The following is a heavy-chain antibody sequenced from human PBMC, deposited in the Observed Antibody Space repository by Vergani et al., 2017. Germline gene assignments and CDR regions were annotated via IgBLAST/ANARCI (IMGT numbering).Heavy chain of an antibody. J-gene: IGHJ4*02. CDR1: GFISSNAW. CDR2: IKSKTDGGTT. V-gene: IGHV3-15*01. Sequence: EVQLVELGGGLLNPGGPLGSSCAPSGFISSNAWMSWARQPPGKGLRWVGRIKSKTDGGTTDYAAPVKGRFTIPRDDSKNTLYLQMNSLKTEEKAVYYCTTDLXYDILTGYVRAGGYWGQGTLVTVSS. CDR3: TTDLXYDILTGYVRAGGY. D-gene: IGHD3-9*01.